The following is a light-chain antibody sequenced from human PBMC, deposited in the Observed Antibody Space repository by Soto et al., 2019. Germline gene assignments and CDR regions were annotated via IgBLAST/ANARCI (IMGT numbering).Light chain of an antibody. J-gene: IGLJ2*01. CDR1: SSDVGGYNY. CDR2: EVS. CDR3: SSYAGSNNLV. V-gene: IGLV2-8*01. Sequence: QAVLTQPPSASGSPGQSVTISCTGTSSDVGGYNYVSWYQHHPGKAPKLMISEVSKRPSGVPDRFSGSKSGETASLTVSGLQAEDEADYYCSSYAGSNNLVFGGGTQLTVL.